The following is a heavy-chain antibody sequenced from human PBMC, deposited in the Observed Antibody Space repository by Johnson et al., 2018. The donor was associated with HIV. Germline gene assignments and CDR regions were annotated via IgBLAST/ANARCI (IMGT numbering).Heavy chain of an antibody. CDR1: GFTFSSYG. CDR3: AGLAVRGSAGAFDI. V-gene: IGHV3-7*02. Sequence: MLLVESGGGVVQPGRSLRLSCAASGFTFSSYGMHWVRQAPAKGLEWVANIKQAGSEKCYVDSLKGRFTISRDNTKNSLYLQMNSLRAEDTALYYCAGLAVRGSAGAFDIWGQGTLVTVSS. CDR2: IKQAGSEK. J-gene: IGHJ3*02. D-gene: IGHD3-10*01.